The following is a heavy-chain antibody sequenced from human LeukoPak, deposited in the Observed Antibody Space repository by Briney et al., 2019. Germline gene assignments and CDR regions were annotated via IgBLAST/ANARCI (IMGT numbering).Heavy chain of an antibody. Sequence: GGSLRLSCAASGFTFSSYTMNWVRQAPGKGLEWVSSISTSSRYIYYADSVKGRFTISRDNAKTSLYLQMNSLRAEDTAVYYCAPLGVLISGYRAFDIWGQGTMVAVSS. CDR3: APLGVLISGYRAFDI. CDR2: ISTSSRYI. J-gene: IGHJ3*02. CDR1: GFTFSSYT. V-gene: IGHV3-21*01. D-gene: IGHD3-3*01.